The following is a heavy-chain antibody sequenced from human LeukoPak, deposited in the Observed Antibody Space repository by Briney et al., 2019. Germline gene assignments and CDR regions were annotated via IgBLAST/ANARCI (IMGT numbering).Heavy chain of an antibody. V-gene: IGHV3-30*03. CDR2: ISYDGSNK. Sequence: PGSSLRLSCAASGFTFSNYGMHWVRQAPGQGLEWVAVISYDGSNKYYADSVKGRFTISRDNSKNTLYLQMNSLRAEDTAVYYCARAYCGGDCYPFDYSGQGTLVTVSS. J-gene: IGHJ4*02. D-gene: IGHD2-21*02. CDR3: ARAYCGGDCYPFDY. CDR1: GFTFSNYG.